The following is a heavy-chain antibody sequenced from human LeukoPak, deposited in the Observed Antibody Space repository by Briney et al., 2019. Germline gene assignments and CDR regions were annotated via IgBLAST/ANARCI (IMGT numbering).Heavy chain of an antibody. J-gene: IGHJ5*02. CDR1: GYTFTSYD. D-gene: IGHD3-3*01. CDR2: MNPNSGNT. V-gene: IGHV1-8*03. Sequence: ASVKVSCKASGYTFTSYDINWVRQATGQGLEWMGWMNPNSGNTGYAQKFQGRVTITRNTSISTAYMELSSLRSEDTAAYYCARDRGAYYDFWSGYYSPGWFDPWGQGTLVTVSS. CDR3: ARDRGAYYDFWSGYYSPGWFDP.